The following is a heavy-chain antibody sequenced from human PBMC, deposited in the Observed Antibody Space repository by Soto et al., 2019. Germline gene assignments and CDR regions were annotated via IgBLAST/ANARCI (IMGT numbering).Heavy chain of an antibody. J-gene: IGHJ4*02. Sequence: QVQLVESGGGVVQPGRSLRLSCAASGFTCSSYAMHGVRQAPGKGLEWVAVISYDGSNKYYADSVKSRFTISRDNSKNTLYLQMNSLRAEDTAVYYCARDQGGFDYWGQGTLVTVSS. V-gene: IGHV3-30-3*01. CDR1: GFTCSSYA. CDR2: ISYDGSNK. CDR3: ARDQGGFDY.